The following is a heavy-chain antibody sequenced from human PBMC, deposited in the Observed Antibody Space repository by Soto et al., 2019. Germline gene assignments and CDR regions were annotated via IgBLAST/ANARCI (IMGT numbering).Heavy chain of an antibody. V-gene: IGHV4-30-2*01. J-gene: IGHJ5*02. CDR2: IYHSGST. CDR3: DAGLDH. Sequence: PSETLSLTCAVSGGSISSGGYSWSWIRQPPGKGLEWIGYIYHSGSTYYNPSLKSRVTISVDRSKNQFSLKLSSVTAADTAVYYGDAGLDHWGQGTLVTVSS. CDR1: GGSISSGGYS.